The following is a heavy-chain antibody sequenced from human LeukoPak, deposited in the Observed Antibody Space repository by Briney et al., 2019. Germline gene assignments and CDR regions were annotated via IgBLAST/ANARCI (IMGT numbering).Heavy chain of an antibody. CDR1: GGSFSGYY. J-gene: IGHJ5*02. CDR2: INHSGST. Sequence: PSETLSLTCAVYGGSFSGYYWSWIRQPPGKGLEWIGEINHSGSTNYNPSLKSRVTISVDTSKNQFSLKLSSVTAADTAVYYRARRPRRIQLWFLMGNWSDPWGREPWSPSPQ. D-gene: IGHD5-18*01. CDR3: ARRPRRIQLWFLMGNWSDP. V-gene: IGHV4-34*01.